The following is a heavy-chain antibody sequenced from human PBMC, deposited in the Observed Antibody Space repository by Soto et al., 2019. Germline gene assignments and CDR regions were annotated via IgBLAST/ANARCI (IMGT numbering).Heavy chain of an antibody. D-gene: IGHD3-3*01. CDR2: ISGSGGST. Sequence: EVQLLESGGGLVQPGGSLRLSCAASGFTFSSYAMSWVRQAPGKGLEWVSAISGSGGSTYYADSVKGRFTISRDNSKNTLYLQMNSLRAEDTAVYYCVKFRAIFGVVTGAFDIWGQGTMVTVSS. CDR3: VKFRAIFGVVTGAFDI. CDR1: GFTFSSYA. J-gene: IGHJ3*02. V-gene: IGHV3-23*01.